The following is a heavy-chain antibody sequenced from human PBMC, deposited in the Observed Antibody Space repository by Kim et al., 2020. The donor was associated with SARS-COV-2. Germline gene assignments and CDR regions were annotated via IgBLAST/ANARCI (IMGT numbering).Heavy chain of an antibody. CDR2: IYYSGST. D-gene: IGHD4-17*01. V-gene: IGHV4-61*01. CDR3: ARGRLLVYYYYMDV. Sequence: SETLSLTCTVSGGSVSSGSYYWSWIRQPPGKGLEWIGYIYYSGSTNYNPSLKSRVTISVDTSKNQFSLKLSSVTAADTAVYYCARGRLLVYYYYMDVWGKGTTVTVSS. CDR1: GGSVSSGSYY. J-gene: IGHJ6*03.